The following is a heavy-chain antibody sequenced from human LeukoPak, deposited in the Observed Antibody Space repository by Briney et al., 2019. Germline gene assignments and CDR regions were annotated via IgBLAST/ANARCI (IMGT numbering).Heavy chain of an antibody. CDR3: ARATRHDVVVFDF. Sequence: SETLSLTCNVSGDSVNGADYYWSWIRQPPGKGLEWIAYIYYSGITYYSPSLKIRVSISVDKSKNQLSLRLSSVSAADTAVYYCARATRHDVVVFDFWGQGTLVTVSS. D-gene: IGHD2-21*01. CDR2: IYYSGIT. J-gene: IGHJ4*02. CDR1: GDSVNGADYY. V-gene: IGHV4-30-4*01.